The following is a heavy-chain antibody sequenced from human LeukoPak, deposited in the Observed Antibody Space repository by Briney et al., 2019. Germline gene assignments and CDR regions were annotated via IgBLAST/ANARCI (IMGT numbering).Heavy chain of an antibody. CDR3: ARAHFWYAFDI. CDR1: GGSISSYY. D-gene: IGHD2-8*02. J-gene: IGHJ3*02. Sequence: SETLSLTRTVSGGSISSYYWSWIRQPPGKGLEWIGYIYYSGSTNYNPSLKSRVTISVDMSKNQFSLKLSSVTAADTAVYYCARAHFWYAFDIWGQGTMVTVSS. CDR2: IYYSGST. V-gene: IGHV4-59*01.